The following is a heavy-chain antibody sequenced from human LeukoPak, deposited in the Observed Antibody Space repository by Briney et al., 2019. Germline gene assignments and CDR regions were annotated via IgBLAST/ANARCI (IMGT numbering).Heavy chain of an antibody. V-gene: IGHV3-23*01. J-gene: IGHJ4*02. D-gene: IGHD1-20*01. Sequence: LSGGSLRLSCAASGFTFTNYAMSWIRQAPGRGLEWVSTISGGGFTTYSADSVKGRFTISRDNSKNTLYLQMNSLRAEDTAVYYCAKDRGITGTYFDYWGQGTLVTVSS. CDR2: ISGGGFTT. CDR3: AKDRGITGTYFDY. CDR1: GFTFTNYA.